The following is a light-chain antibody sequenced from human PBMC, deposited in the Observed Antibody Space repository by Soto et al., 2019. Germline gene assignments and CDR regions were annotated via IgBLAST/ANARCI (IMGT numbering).Light chain of an antibody. CDR3: QQTYSTPIT. CDR2: AAS. Sequence: IQIPLYTNSPAASVGDRVTNACLASQSISNYLNWYQQRPGKAPKLLIYAASSLQSGVPSRFSGSGSGTDFTLTISSLQPEDFVTYYCQQTYSTPITFCQGTRLEIK. CDR1: QSISNY. V-gene: IGKV1-39*01. J-gene: IGKJ5*01.